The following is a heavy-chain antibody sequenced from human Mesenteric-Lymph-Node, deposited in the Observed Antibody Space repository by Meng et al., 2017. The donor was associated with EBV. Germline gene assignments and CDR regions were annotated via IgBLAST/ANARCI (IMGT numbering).Heavy chain of an antibody. CDR1: TFTSSYIY. CDR2: ITSSSSFT. J-gene: IGHJ4*02. CDR3: APHSAESFYSDSVH. D-gene: IGHD4-11*01. V-gene: IGHV3-11*06. Sequence: DLVVLVGRLPQPRGPLTLSCTASTFTSSYIYMGCIWWAQVRGREWVSFITSSSSFTYYGDAVKGRLTISRDNAKNTLSLQMSRMRVEDTAVYYSAPHSAESFYSDSVHWGQGTLVTVSS.